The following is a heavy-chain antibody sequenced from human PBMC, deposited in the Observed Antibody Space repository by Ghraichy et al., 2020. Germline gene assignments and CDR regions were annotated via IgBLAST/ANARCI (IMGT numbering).Heavy chain of an antibody. J-gene: IGHJ3*02. CDR2: IYHSGST. CDR1: GGSISSSNW. CDR3: ARDPERRVAEPDAFDI. Sequence: SHTCAVSGGSISSSNWWSWVRQPPGKGLEWIGEIYHSGSTNYNPSLKSRVTISVDKSKNQFSLKLSSVTAADTAVYYCARDPERRVAEPDAFDIWGQGTMVTVSS. V-gene: IGHV4-4*02. D-gene: IGHD1-26*01.